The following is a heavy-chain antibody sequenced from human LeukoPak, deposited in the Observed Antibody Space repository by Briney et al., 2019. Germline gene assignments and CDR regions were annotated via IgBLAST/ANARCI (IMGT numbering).Heavy chain of an antibody. D-gene: IGHD1-1*01. Sequence: SETLSLTCSVSGGSISGTSYCWGWIRQPPGKGPEWIGSHYHTGRIYHNPSLNSRVTISVDTSKNQFPLKLSSVTDADTAVYYCARDGSDNWGLFDNWGRGTLVTVSS. V-gene: IGHV4-39*06. CDR3: ARDGSDNWGLFDN. CDR2: HYHTGRI. CDR1: GGSISGTSYC. J-gene: IGHJ4*02.